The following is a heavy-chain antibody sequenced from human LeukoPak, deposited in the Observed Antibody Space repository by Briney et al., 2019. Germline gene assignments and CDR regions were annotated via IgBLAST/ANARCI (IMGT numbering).Heavy chain of an antibody. CDR2: IPYDGSNK. CDR3: ARSLYGDYVLYFDY. J-gene: IGHJ4*02. Sequence: PGGSLRLSCAASGFTFSSYAMHWVRQAPGKGLEWVAVIPYDGSNKYYADSVKGRFTISRDNSKNTLYLQMNSLRAEDTAVYYCARSLYGDYVLYFDYWGQGTLVTVSS. V-gene: IGHV3-30-3*01. D-gene: IGHD4-17*01. CDR1: GFTFSSYA.